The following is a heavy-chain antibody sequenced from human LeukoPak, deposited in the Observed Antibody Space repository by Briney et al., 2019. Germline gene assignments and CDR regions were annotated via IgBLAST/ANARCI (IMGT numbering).Heavy chain of an antibody. D-gene: IGHD6-13*01. V-gene: IGHV4-38-2*02. CDR3: AREETAAAGL. J-gene: IGHJ4*02. CDR2: IYHSGST. CDR1: GFSISGGYY. Sequence: KASETLSLTCTVSGFSISGGYYWGWIRQPPGKGLEWIGSIYHSGSTYYNLSLKSRVTISVDTSKNQFSLKVNSVTAADTAVYYCAREETAAAGLWGQGTLVTVSA.